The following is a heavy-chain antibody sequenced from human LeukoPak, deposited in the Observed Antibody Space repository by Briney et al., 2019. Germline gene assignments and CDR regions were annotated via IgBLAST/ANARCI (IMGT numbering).Heavy chain of an antibody. V-gene: IGHV4-59*01. D-gene: IGHD3-10*01. Sequence: SETLSLTCTVSGGSISSYNWSWIRQRPGKGLEWIGYIYFSGSTNYNPSLKRRVTISVDTSKNQFSVKTSSVTGEETPRYYCCNTTYTPSLNSRVTISVNTSKNQFSLKLSSVTAADTAVYYCARGAGDYVWGSYRFFDYWGQGTLVTVSS. CDR1: GGSISSYN. CDR2: IYFSGST. CDR3: CNTTYTPSLNSRVTISVNTSKNQFSLKLSSVTAADTAVYYCARGAGDYVWGSYRFFDY. J-gene: IGHJ4*02.